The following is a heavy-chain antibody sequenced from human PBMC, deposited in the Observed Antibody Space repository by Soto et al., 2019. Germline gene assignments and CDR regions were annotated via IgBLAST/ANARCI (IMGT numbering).Heavy chain of an antibody. Sequence: GGFLRLSCAASGFTFSSYAMSWVRQAPGKGLEWVSAISGSGGSTYYADSVKGRFTISRDNSKNTLYLQMNSLRAEDTAVYYCAKRSAIAVAGTLSNWFDPWGQGTLVPVSS. V-gene: IGHV3-23*01. CDR1: GFTFSSYA. D-gene: IGHD6-19*01. CDR3: AKRSAIAVAGTLSNWFDP. CDR2: ISGSGGST. J-gene: IGHJ5*02.